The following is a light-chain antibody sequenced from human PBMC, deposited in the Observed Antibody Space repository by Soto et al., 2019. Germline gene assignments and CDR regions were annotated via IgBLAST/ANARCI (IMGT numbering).Light chain of an antibody. V-gene: IGKV1-9*01. Sequence: DIQLTQSPSFLSASVGDRVTISCRASQGISDYLAWYQQKPGKAPKLLFYGASTLQSGVPSRFSGSASGTEFTLTISSLQPEDFATYFCQQFNAYPLTFGGGTKLEIK. J-gene: IGKJ4*01. CDR1: QGISDY. CDR2: GAS. CDR3: QQFNAYPLT.